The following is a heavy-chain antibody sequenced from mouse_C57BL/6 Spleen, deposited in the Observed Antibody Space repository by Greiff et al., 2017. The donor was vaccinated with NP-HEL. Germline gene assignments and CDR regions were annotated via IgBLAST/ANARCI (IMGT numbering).Heavy chain of an antibody. CDR3: ARSELGPYYFDY. Sequence: VQLQQSGPELVKPGASVKISCKASGYAFSSSWMNWVKQRPGKGLEWIGRIYPGDGDTNYNGKFKGKATLTADKSSSTAYMQLSSLTSEDSAFYFCARSELGPYYFDYWGQGTTLTVSS. J-gene: IGHJ2*01. CDR1: GYAFSSSW. D-gene: IGHD4-1*01. CDR2: IYPGDGDT. V-gene: IGHV1-82*01.